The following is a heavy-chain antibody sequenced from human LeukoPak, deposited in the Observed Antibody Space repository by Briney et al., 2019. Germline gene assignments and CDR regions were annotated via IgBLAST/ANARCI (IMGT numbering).Heavy chain of an antibody. Sequence: ASVKVSCKASGYTFTAYGISWVRQAPGQGLEWMGWISAYNGNTNYAQKFQGRVTLTTDTSTSTAYMELRSLRSEDTAVYYCARDREYSSGWSEGDYWGQGALVTVSS. D-gene: IGHD6-19*01. CDR1: GYTFTAYG. J-gene: IGHJ4*02. V-gene: IGHV1-18*01. CDR2: ISAYNGNT. CDR3: ARDREYSSGWSEGDY.